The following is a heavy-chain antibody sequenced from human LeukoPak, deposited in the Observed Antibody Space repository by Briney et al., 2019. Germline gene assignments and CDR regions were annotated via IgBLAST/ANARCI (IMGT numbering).Heavy chain of an antibody. V-gene: IGHV3-13*01. J-gene: IGHJ4*02. CDR3: ASSTAYSTSWYAIDN. CDR2: IGTAGDT. Sequence: PGGSLRLSCAASGFTFSNCDMHWVRQAAGKGLEWVSGIGTAGDTYYPGSVKGRFTISRENAKNSLYLHMNSLSAGDTAVYYCASSTAYSTSWYAIDNWGQGTLVTVSS. CDR1: GFTFSNCD. D-gene: IGHD6-13*01.